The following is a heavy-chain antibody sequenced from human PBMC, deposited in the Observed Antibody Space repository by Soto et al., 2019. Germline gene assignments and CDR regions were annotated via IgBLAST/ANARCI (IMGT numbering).Heavy chain of an antibody. CDR2: VHDSWGS. D-gene: IGHD3-10*01. CDR3: VRQGFGALHSLVDV. CDR1: GGSISSYY. Sequence: SETLSLTCTVSGGSISSYYWSWIRQPPGKGLEWIGYVHDSWGSHYNPSLKSRVAISLDTSKSQFSLKLTSVTATDMAVYYCVRQGFGALHSLVDVWGQGTTVTVSS. J-gene: IGHJ6*02. V-gene: IGHV4-59*08.